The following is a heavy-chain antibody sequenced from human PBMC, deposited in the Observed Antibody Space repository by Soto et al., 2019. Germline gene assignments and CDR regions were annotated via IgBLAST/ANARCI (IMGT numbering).Heavy chain of an antibody. Sequence: PSETLSLTCTVSGSSISSSSYYWGWIRQPPGKGLEWIGSIYYSGSTYYNPSLKSRVTISVDTSKNKLSLKMSSVPAADTAVYYCARRYYDFWSGYLKYNWFDPWGQGTLVTVS. CDR2: IYYSGST. J-gene: IGHJ5*02. CDR1: GSSISSSSYY. V-gene: IGHV4-39*01. D-gene: IGHD3-3*01. CDR3: ARRYYDFWSGYLKYNWFDP.